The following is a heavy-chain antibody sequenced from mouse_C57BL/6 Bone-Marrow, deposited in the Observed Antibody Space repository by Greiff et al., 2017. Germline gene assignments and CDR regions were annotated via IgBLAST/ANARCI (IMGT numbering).Heavy chain of an antibody. CDR1: GYTFTSYW. V-gene: IGHV1-69*01. D-gene: IGHD2-1*01. CDR2: IDPSDSYT. CDR3: ARLYYGNYYSMDY. Sequence: QVQLQQPGAELVMPGASVKLSCKASGYTFTSYWMHWVKQRPGQGLEWIGEIDPSDSYTNYNQKFKGKSTLTVDNSSSTAYMQLSSLTSEDSAVYYCARLYYGNYYSMDYWGQGTSVTVSS. J-gene: IGHJ4*01.